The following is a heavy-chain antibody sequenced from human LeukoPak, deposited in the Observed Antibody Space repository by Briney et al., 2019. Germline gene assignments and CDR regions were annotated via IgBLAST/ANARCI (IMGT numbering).Heavy chain of an antibody. CDR2: IRYDGSNK. D-gene: IGHD3-10*01. CDR1: GCTFSSYG. Sequence: AGSLRLSCAASGCTFSSYGMHWVRQAPGKGLEWVAFIRYDGSNKYYADSVKGRFTISRDNSKNTLYLQMNSLRAEDTAVYYCAKPPYGSGSYLFDYWGQGTLVTVSS. V-gene: IGHV3-30*02. J-gene: IGHJ4*02. CDR3: AKPPYGSGSYLFDY.